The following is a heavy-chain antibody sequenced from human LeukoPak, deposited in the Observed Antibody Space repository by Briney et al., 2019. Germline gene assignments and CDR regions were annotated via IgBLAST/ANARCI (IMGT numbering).Heavy chain of an antibody. J-gene: IGHJ4*02. V-gene: IGHV4-4*07. D-gene: IGHD3-22*01. CDR1: GGSSNNYY. Sequence: KPSETLSLTCTVSGGSSNNYYWSWIRQSAGKGLEWIGRIYTSGSTNYNPSLKSRVSMSVDTSKNQFSLRPRSVTAADTAVYYCARESGYYYDTSGYTFDYWGQGILVTVSS. CDR3: ARESGYYYDTSGYTFDY. CDR2: IYTSGST.